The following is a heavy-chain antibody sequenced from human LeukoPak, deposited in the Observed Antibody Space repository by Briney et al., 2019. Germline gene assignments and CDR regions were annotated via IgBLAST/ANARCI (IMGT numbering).Heavy chain of an antibody. Sequence: GGSLRLSCAASGFTFSSYSMNWVRQAPGKGLEWVSSISSSSYIYYTDSLKGRFTISRDNAKNSLYLQMNSLRAEDTAVYYCARDGSSSWYVDYWGQGTLVTVSS. V-gene: IGHV3-21*01. CDR2: ISSSSYI. D-gene: IGHD6-13*01. J-gene: IGHJ4*02. CDR1: GFTFSSYS. CDR3: ARDGSSSWYVDY.